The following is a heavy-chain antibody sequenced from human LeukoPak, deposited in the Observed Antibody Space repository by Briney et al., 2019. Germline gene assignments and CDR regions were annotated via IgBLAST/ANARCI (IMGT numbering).Heavy chain of an antibody. CDR2: INHSGST. J-gene: IGHJ6*03. Sequence: SETLSLTCAVYGGSFSGYYWSWIRQPPGKGLEWNGEINHSGSTNYNPSLKSRVTISVDTSKNQFSLKLSSVTAADTAVYYCARSKRITMVRGVHYYMDVWGKGTTVTISS. V-gene: IGHV4-34*01. D-gene: IGHD3-10*01. CDR3: ARSKRITMVRGVHYYMDV. CDR1: GGSFSGYY.